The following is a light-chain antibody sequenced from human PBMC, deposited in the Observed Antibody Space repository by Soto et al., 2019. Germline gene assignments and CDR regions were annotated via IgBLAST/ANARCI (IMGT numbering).Light chain of an antibody. CDR2: EVS. Sequence: QSVLTQPASVSGSPGQSITISCTGSSXDVGGYNYVSWYQQHPGKAPKLIIYEVSNRPSGVSNRFSGSKSGNTASLTISGLQAEDEADYYCSSYTTNSTPYVFGTGTKVTVL. CDR3: SSYTTNSTPYV. V-gene: IGLV2-14*01. J-gene: IGLJ1*01. CDR1: SXDVGGYNY.